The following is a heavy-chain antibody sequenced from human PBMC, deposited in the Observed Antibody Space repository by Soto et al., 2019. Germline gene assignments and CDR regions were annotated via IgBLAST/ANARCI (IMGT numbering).Heavy chain of an antibody. CDR2: INPSGGST. Sequence: GASVKVSCKASGYTFTSYYMHWVRHAPGQGLEWMGIINPSGGSTSYAQKFQGRVTMTRDTSTSTVYMELSSLRSEDTAVYYCARSRGIFGVVITSQYYYYGMDVWGQGTTVTVSS. D-gene: IGHD3-3*01. CDR3: ARSRGIFGVVITSQYYYYGMDV. CDR1: GYTFTSYY. J-gene: IGHJ6*02. V-gene: IGHV1-46*01.